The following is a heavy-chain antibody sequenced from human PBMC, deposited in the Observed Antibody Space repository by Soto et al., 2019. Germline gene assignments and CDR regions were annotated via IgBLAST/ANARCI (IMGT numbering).Heavy chain of an antibody. CDR3: AGDGEDFGREIYYTPIDF. D-gene: IGHD3-3*01. CDR2: IIPLFGTP. CDR1: GGIFSTYA. Sequence: QVQLVQSGAEVKKPGSSVKVSCKASGGIFSTYAISWLRQAPGQGLEWMGGIIPLFGTPNYAQRFQGRVTIPGDKPRRKPYRGLGRLRLEKRSFFYCAGDGEDFGREIYYTPIDFGGQGTLVTVPS. V-gene: IGHV1-69*06. J-gene: IGHJ4*02.